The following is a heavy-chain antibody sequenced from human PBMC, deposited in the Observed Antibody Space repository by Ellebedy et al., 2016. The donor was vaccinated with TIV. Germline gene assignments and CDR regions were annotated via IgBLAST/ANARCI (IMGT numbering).Heavy chain of an antibody. CDR3: ARGGDYDILTGYYYYGMDV. J-gene: IGHJ6*02. D-gene: IGHD3-9*01. CDR1: AGSISSSSYY. CDR2: ISYSGST. Sequence: MPSETLSLTCTVSAGSISSSSYYWGWIRQPPGKGLEWIGRISYSGSTHYNTSPKSRVTISVDTSKNQFSLKLSSVTAADTAVYYCARGGDYDILTGYYYYGMDVWGQGTTVTVSS. V-gene: IGHV4-39*07.